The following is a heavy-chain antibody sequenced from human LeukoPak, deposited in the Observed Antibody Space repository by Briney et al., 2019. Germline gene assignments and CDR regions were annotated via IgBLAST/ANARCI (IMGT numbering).Heavy chain of an antibody. CDR2: MNPNSGNT. D-gene: IGHD6-19*01. CDR1: GYTFTSYD. V-gene: IGHV1-8*01. J-gene: IGHJ4*02. Sequence: ASVKVSCKASGYTFTSYDINWVRQATGQGLEWMGWMNPNSGNTGYAQKFQGRVTMTRNTSISTAYMELSSLRSEDTAVYYCARAYHYGYSSGWYAVDYWGQGTLVTVSP. CDR3: ARAYHYGYSSGWYAVDY.